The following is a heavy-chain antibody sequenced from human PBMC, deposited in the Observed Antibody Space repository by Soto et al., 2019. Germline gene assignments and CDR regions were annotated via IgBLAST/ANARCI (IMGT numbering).Heavy chain of an antibody. J-gene: IGHJ4*02. V-gene: IGHV1-18*01. CDR3: AGMRHYYESSGYYDY. Sequence: QVQLVQSGAEVKKPGASVKVSCKASGYTFTSYGISWVRQAPGQGLEWMGWISAYNGNTNYAQNLQGRVTMTTDTSTSTAYRERRSLRSDDTAVYYCAGMRHYYESSGYYDYSGQGTLVTVST. D-gene: IGHD3-22*01. CDR2: ISAYNGNT. CDR1: GYTFTSYG.